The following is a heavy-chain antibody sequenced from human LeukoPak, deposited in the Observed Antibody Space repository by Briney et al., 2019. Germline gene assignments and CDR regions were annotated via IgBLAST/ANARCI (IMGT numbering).Heavy chain of an antibody. V-gene: IGHV3-23*01. J-gene: IGHJ4*02. D-gene: IGHD6-19*01. Sequence: GGSLRLSCAASGLTFSSYDMNWVRQAPGKGLEWVSTISGNGDITYYADSVKGRFTFSRDNSKNTLYLQMNSLRAEDTAVYYCARDVLSSGWYFGFQYWGQGTLVTVSS. CDR2: ISGNGDIT. CDR3: ARDVLSSGWYFGFQY. CDR1: GLTFSSYD.